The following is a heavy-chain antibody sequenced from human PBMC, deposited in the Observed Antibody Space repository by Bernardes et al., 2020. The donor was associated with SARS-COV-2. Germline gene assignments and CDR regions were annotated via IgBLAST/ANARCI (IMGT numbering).Heavy chain of an antibody. CDR3: ARHLSAWYSAYYYYGMDV. J-gene: IGHJ6*02. CDR2: IYYSGST. Sequence: SETLSLTCTVSGGSISSYYWSWIRQPPGKGLEWIGYIYYSGSTNYNPSLKSRVTISVDTSKNQFSLKLSSVTAADTAVYYCARHLSAWYSAYYYYGMDVWGQGTTVTVSS. V-gene: IGHV4-59*08. D-gene: IGHD1-26*01. CDR1: GGSISSYY.